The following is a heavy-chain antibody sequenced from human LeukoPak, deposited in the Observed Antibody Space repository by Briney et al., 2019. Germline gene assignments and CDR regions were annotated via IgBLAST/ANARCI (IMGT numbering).Heavy chain of an antibody. CDR3: TAGTGRSDFDY. CDR2: IKRKGDDGTI. Sequence: KPGGSLRLSCAASGFTFSNAWMSWVRQAPGRGLEWVGRIKRKGDDGTIDYAAPVKGRLSISSDDSKNTLYLQMNSLKSEDAAVYYCTAGTGRSDFDYWGQGTLVTVSS. CDR1: GFTFSNAW. V-gene: IGHV3-15*01. D-gene: IGHD3/OR15-3a*01. J-gene: IGHJ4*02.